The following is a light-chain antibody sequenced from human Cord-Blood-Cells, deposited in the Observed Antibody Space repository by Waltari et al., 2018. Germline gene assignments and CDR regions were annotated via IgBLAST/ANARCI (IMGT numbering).Light chain of an antibody. V-gene: IGLV2-14*01. CDR1: SSDVGGYNY. Sequence: QSALTQPASVSGSPGQSITISCTGTSSDVGGYNYVSWYQQNPGKAPKLMIYDVSNRPSGFSNRFSGSNSGNTASLTISGLQAEDEADYYCSSYTSSSTVVFGGGTKLTVL. CDR3: SSYTSSSTVV. J-gene: IGLJ2*01. CDR2: DVS.